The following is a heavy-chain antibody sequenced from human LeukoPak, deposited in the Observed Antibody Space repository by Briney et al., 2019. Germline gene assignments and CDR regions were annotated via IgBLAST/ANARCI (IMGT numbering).Heavy chain of an antibody. Sequence: ASVQVSCKTSGYTFTNYYIHWVRRAPGQGLEWMGRIDPNTGGTKSAKNFQGRVTMTRDTSISTAYMALSGLRSDDTAVYYCASLYDIVGTTVDYWGQGTLVTVSS. V-gene: IGHV1-2*06. CDR1: GYTFTNYY. J-gene: IGHJ4*02. CDR3: ASLYDIVGTTVDY. D-gene: IGHD1-26*01. CDR2: IDPNTGGT.